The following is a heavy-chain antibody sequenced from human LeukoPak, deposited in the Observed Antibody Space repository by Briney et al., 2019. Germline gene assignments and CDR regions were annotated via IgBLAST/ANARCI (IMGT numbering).Heavy chain of an antibody. J-gene: IGHJ2*01. CDR3: ARYSSGWYFDL. Sequence: ASVKLSCKTSGYTFTGYYMHCVRQAPGQGLEWMGWINPNSGGTNYAQKFQGRVTMTRDTSISTAYMELTRLRSDDTAGYYCARYSSGWYFDLWGRGTLVTVSS. CDR1: GYTFTGYY. V-gene: IGHV1-2*02. CDR2: INPNSGGT. D-gene: IGHD6-19*01.